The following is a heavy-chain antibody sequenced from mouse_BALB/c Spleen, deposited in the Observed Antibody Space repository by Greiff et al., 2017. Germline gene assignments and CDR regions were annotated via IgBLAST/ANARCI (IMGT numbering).Heavy chain of an antibody. D-gene: IGHD2-14*01. J-gene: IGHJ2*01. CDR2: ISYSGST. CDR3: ARYRYDPYFDY. Sequence: EVKLQESGPGLVKPSQSLSLTCTVTGYSITSDYAWNWIRQFPGNKLEWMGYISYSGSTSYNPSLKSRISITRDTSKNQFFLQLNSVTTEDTATYYCARYRYDPYFDYWGQGTTLTVSS. CDR1: GYSITSDYA. V-gene: IGHV3-2*02.